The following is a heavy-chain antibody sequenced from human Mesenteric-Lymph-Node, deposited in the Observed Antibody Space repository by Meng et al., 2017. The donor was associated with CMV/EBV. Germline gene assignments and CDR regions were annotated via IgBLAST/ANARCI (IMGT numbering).Heavy chain of an antibody. V-gene: IGHV3-7*01. CDR1: GFTFSSYW. CDR2: IKQDGSEK. D-gene: IGHD3-10*01. J-gene: IGHJ3*02. Sequence: ESLKISCAASGFTFSSYWMSWVRQAPGKGLEWVANIKQDGSEKYYVDSVKGRFTISRDNAKNSLYLKMNSLRAEDTAVYYCAREASLYYYGSRNAFDIWGQGTMVTVSS. CDR3: AREASLYYYGSRNAFDI.